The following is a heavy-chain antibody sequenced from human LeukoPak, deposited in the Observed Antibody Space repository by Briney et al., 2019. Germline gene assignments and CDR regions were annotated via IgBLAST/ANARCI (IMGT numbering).Heavy chain of an antibody. Sequence: GGSLRLSCAASGFTFTDYAMHWVRQAPGKGLEWVAVISYDGGNKYYADSVKGRFTISRDNAKNSLYLQMNSLRAEDTAVYYCAREGGYSYGYPDYWGQETLVTVSS. CDR3: AREGGYSYGYPDY. CDR1: GFTFTDYA. V-gene: IGHV3-30*04. D-gene: IGHD5-18*01. J-gene: IGHJ4*02. CDR2: ISYDGGNK.